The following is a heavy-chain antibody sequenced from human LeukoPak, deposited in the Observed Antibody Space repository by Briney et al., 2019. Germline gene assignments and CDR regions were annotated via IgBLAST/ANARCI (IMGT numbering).Heavy chain of an antibody. J-gene: IGHJ6*02. CDR1: GFTFSSYS. CDR3: AASIAAAGTAYYYYGMDV. V-gene: IGHV3-21*01. Sequence: GGSLRLSCAASGFTFSSYSMNWVRQAPGKGLEWVSSISSSSSYIYYADSVKGRFTISRDNAKNSLYLQMNSLRAEDTAVYYCAASIAAAGTAYYYYGMDVWGQGTTVTVSS. D-gene: IGHD6-13*01. CDR2: ISSSSSYI.